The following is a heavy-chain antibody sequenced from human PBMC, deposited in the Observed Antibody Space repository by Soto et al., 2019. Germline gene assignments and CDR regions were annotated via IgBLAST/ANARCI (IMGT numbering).Heavy chain of an antibody. CDR3: ARDGGYYDSSGYSFDY. D-gene: IGHD3-22*01. V-gene: IGHV6-1*01. CDR2: TYYRSKWYN. CDR1: GDSVSSNSAA. Sequence: PSQTLSLTCVISGDSVSSNSAAWNWIRQSPSRGLEWLGRTYYRSKWYNDYAVSVKSRITINPDTSKNQFSLQLNSVTPEDTAVYYCARDGGYYDSSGYSFDYWGQGTLVTVSS. J-gene: IGHJ4*02.